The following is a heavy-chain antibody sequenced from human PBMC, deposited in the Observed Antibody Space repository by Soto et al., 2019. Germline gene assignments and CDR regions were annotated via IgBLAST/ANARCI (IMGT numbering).Heavy chain of an antibody. J-gene: IGHJ4*02. V-gene: IGHV3-53*01. CDR3: ARDWTMVRGVIY. D-gene: IGHD3-10*01. CDR1: GFTVSSNY. CDR2: IYSGGST. Sequence: EMQLVESGGGLIQPGGSLRLSCAASGFTVSSNYMSWVRQAPGKGLEWVSVIYSGGSTYYADSVKGRFTISRDNSKNTLYLQMNSLRAEDTAVYYCARDWTMVRGVIYWGQGTLVTVSS.